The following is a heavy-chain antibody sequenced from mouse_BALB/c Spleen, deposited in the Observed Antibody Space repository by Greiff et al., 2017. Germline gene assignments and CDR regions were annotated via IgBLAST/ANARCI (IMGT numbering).Heavy chain of an antibody. CDR2: ILPGSGST. J-gene: IGHJ2*01. D-gene: IGHD2-4*01. CDR3: ARPFYYDYDEGG. Sequence: VQLQQSGAELMKPGASVKISCKATGYTFSSYWIEWVKQRPGHGLEWIGEILPGSGSTNYNEKFKGKATFTADTSSNTAYMQLSSLTSEDSAVYYGARPFYYDYDEGGWGQGTTLTVSS. V-gene: IGHV1-9*01. CDR1: GYTFSSYW.